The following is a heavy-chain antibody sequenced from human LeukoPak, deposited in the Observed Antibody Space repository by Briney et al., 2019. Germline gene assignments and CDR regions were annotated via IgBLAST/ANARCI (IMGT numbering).Heavy chain of an antibody. V-gene: IGHV3-9*01. CDR1: GFTLDDYA. Sequence: PGGSLRLSCAASGFTLDDYAMHWVRQAPGKGLEWVSGISWNSGSIGYADSVKGRFTISRDNAKNSLYLQMNSLRAEDTALYYCAKDGGDSHYYGMDVWGQGTTVTVSS. D-gene: IGHD3-16*01. CDR3: AKDGGDSHYYGMDV. CDR2: ISWNSGSI. J-gene: IGHJ6*02.